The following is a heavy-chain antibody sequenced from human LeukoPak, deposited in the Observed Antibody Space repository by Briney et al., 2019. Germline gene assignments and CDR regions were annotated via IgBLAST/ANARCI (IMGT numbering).Heavy chain of an antibody. J-gene: IGHJ4*02. CDR1: GFTFSSYA. D-gene: IGHD1-26*01. CDR2: ISYDGSNK. V-gene: IGHV3-30*04. Sequence: PGRSLRLSCAASGFTFSSYAMHWVRQAPGKGLEWVAVISYDGSNKYYADSVKGRFTISRDNSKKTLYLQMNSLRAEDTAVYYCAREGGSYLDYWGQGTLVTVSS. CDR3: AREGGSYLDY.